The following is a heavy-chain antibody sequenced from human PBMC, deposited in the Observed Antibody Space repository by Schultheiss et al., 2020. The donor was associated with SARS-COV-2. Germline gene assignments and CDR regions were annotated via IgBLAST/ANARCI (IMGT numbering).Heavy chain of an antibody. CDR2: IYYSGST. CDR3: AILVSSSRGFDY. D-gene: IGHD6-13*01. CDR1: GGSISSGGYY. J-gene: IGHJ4*02. V-gene: IGHV4-61*08. Sequence: SETLSLTCTVSGGSISSGGYYWSWIRQHPGKGLEWIGYIYYSGSTNYNPSLKSRVTISVDTSKNQFSLKLSSVTAADTAVYYCAILVSSSRGFDYWGQGTLVTVSS.